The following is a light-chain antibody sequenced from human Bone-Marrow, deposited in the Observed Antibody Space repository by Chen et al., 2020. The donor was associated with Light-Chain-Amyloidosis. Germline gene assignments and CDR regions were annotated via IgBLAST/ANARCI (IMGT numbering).Light chain of an antibody. CDR1: KSNIGTYT. CDR3: AAWDDSLDEVV. V-gene: IGLV1-44*01. CDR2: SNN. Sequence: QSVLTQPPSASGTPGRRVTISCSGRKSNIGTYTVNWYQQLPGTAPRLLIYSNNQRPPGVPDRFSGSKSGTSASLAISWLQSEDEADYFCAAWDDSLDEVVFGGGTKLTVL. J-gene: IGLJ2*01.